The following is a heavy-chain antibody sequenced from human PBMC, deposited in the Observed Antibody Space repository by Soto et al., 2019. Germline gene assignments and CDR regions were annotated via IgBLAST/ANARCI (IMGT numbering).Heavy chain of an antibody. D-gene: IGHD3-10*01. CDR1: GGTFSSYA. V-gene: IGHV1-69*01. CDR3: ASTHLYYGSGSYYFDY. Sequence: QVQLVQSGAEVKKPGSSVKVSCKASGGTFSSYAISWVRQAPGQGLEWMGGIIPIFGTANYAQKFQGRVTITANESTSTAYMELSSLRSEDTAVYYCASTHLYYGSGSYYFDYWGQGTLVTVSS. J-gene: IGHJ4*02. CDR2: IIPIFGTA.